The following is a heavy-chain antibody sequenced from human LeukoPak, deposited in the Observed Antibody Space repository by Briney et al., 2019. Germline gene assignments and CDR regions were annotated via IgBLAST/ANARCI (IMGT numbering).Heavy chain of an antibody. CDR3: ARDRGYSSSWSLSYYFDY. CDR2: MNPNSGNT. D-gene: IGHD6-13*01. Sequence: ASVKVSCKASGYTFTSYDINWVRQATGQGLEWMGWMNPNSGNTGYAQKFQGRVTITRNTSISTAYMELSRLRSDDTAVYYCARDRGYSSSWSLSYYFDYWGQGTLVTVSS. CDR1: GYTFTSYD. J-gene: IGHJ4*02. V-gene: IGHV1-8*03.